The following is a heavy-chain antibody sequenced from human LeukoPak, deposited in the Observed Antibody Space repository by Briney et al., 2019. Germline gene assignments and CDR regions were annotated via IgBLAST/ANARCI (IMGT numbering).Heavy chain of an antibody. V-gene: IGHV4-59*08. J-gene: IGHJ4*02. Sequence: KPSETLSLTCTVSGGSISSYYWNWIRQPPGKGLEWIGNIYYSGSTNSNPSLKSRVTISVDTSKNQFSLRLTSVTAADTAVYYCASNKGQWLFSDWGQGTLVTVSS. CDR3: ASNKGQWLFSD. CDR1: GGSISSYY. CDR2: IYYSGST. D-gene: IGHD6-19*01.